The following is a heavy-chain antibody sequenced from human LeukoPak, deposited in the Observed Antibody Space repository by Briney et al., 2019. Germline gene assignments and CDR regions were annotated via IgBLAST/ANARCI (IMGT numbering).Heavy chain of an antibody. V-gene: IGHV1-2*02. CDR1: GYTFTGYY. J-gene: IGHJ3*02. CDR3: ARYAAQDAFDI. D-gene: IGHD2-8*01. Sequence: ASVKVSCKASGYTFTGYYMHWVRQAPGQGLEWMGWINPNSGGTNCAQKFQDRVTMTRDTSISTAYMELSRLRSDDTAVYYCARYAAQDAFDIWGQGTMVTVSS. CDR2: INPNSGGT.